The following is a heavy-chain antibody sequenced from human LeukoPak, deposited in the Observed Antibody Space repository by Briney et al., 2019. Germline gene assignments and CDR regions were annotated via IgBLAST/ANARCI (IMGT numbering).Heavy chain of an antibody. J-gene: IGHJ4*02. Sequence: SETLSLTCTVSGASVNGASVTTYYWSWIRQPPGKGLEWIGEINHSGSTNYNPSLKSRVTISVDTSKNQFSLKLSSVTAADTAVYYCARRRYDASGYYPSRGRYFDYWGQGTLATVSS. V-gene: IGHV4-34*01. D-gene: IGHD3-22*01. CDR2: INHSGST. CDR3: ARRRYDASGYYPSRGRYFDY. CDR1: GASVNGASVTTYY.